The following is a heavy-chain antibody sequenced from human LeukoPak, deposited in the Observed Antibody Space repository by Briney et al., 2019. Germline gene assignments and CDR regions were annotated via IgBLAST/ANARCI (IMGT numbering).Heavy chain of an antibody. CDR3: AGVPAGISHWFDP. CDR2: IRYDGSNK. CDR1: GFTFSSYG. Sequence: PGGSLRLSCAASGFTFSSYGMHWVRQAPGKGLEWVAFIRYDGSNKYYADSVKGRFTISRDNSKNTLYLQMNSLRAEDTAVYYCAGVPAGISHWFDPWGQGTLVTVSS. V-gene: IGHV3-30*02. D-gene: IGHD2-2*02. J-gene: IGHJ5*02.